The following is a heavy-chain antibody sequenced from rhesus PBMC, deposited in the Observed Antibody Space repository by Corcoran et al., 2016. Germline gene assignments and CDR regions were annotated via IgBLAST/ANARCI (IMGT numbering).Heavy chain of an antibody. CDR2: NYGTGGST. CDR1: GGYISSGYD. V-gene: IGHV4-76*01. D-gene: IGHD6-31*01. CDR3: ARPSSGWYLFDY. J-gene: IGHJ4*01. Sequence: QVQLQESGPGVVKPSETLSLTCAVSGGYISSGYDWCWFRSPPWKGLEWMGYNYGTGGSTNYNPSLKNRVTISKDASKNQFSLKLSSVTAADTAVYYCARPSSGWYLFDYWGQGVLVTVSS.